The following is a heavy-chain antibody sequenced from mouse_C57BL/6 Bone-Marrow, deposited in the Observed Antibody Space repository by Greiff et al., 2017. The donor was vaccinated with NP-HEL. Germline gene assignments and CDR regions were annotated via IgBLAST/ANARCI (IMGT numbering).Heavy chain of an antibody. CDR3: ANKVHFDD. J-gene: IGHJ3*01. CDR2: ISSGSSTI. D-gene: IGHD2-14*01. Sequence: EVKLVESGGGLVKPGGSLKLSCAASGFTFSDYGMHWVRQATEKGLEWVAYISSGSSTIYYADTVKGRFTISRDNATNTMFLQLRSLQSEDTAMYYCANKVHFDDWGKGTLVTVSA. CDR1: GFTFSDYG. V-gene: IGHV5-17*03.